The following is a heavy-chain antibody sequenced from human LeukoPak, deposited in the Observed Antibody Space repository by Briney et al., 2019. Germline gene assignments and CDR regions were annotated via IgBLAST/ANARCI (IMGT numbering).Heavy chain of an antibody. Sequence: LRLFCAASGFTFSSCAMSWVRQAPGKGLEWIGSIYYSGSTYYNPSLKSRVTISVDTSKNQFSLKLSSVTAADTAVYYCARLVTYYDILTGYYMYYFDYWGQGTLVTVSS. CDR2: IYYSGST. V-gene: IGHV4-30-2*03. D-gene: IGHD3-9*01. CDR1: GFTFSSCA. J-gene: IGHJ4*02. CDR3: ARLVTYYDILTGYYMYYFDY.